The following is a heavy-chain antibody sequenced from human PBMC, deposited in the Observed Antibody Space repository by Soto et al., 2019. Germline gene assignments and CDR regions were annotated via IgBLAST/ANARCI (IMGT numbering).Heavy chain of an antibody. Sequence: VGSLRLSCVASRFTFSSYALHWVRQAPGKGLEWVAVTSYDGSNKYYADSVEGRFTISRDNSKNTLYLQTSSLTTEDTAMYYCARDWETSATGLIDSWGQGTLVTVSS. V-gene: IGHV3-30-3*01. J-gene: IGHJ4*02. D-gene: IGHD3-9*01. CDR2: TSYDGSNK. CDR3: ARDWETSATGLIDS. CDR1: RFTFSSYA.